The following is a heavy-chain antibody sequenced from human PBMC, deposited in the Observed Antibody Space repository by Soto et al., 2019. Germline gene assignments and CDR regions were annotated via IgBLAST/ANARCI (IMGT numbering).Heavy chain of an antibody. J-gene: IGHJ4*02. CDR2: ISGSGAST. CDR3: AKVPPYGDYAGFDY. CDR1: GFTFSSYA. D-gene: IGHD4-17*01. Sequence: SLRLSCAASGFTFSSYAMSWVRQAPGKGLEWVSSISGSGASTYYADSVKGRFTISRDNSKNTLYLQMNSLRAEDTAVFYCAKVPPYGDYAGFDYWGQGTLVTVS. V-gene: IGHV3-23*01.